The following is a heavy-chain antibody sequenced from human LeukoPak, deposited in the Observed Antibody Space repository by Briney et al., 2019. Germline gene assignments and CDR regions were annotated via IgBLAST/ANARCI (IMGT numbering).Heavy chain of an antibody. V-gene: IGHV4-59*01. CDR2: IYYSGST. D-gene: IGHD3-22*01. J-gene: IGHJ4*02. Sequence: PSETLSLTCTVSGGSISSYYWSWIRQPPGKGLEWIGYIYYSGSTNYNPSLKSRVTISVDTSKNQFSLKLSSVTAADTAVYYCAKVRPNYYDSSGYQYYFDYWGQGTLVTVSS. CDR3: AKVRPNYYDSSGYQYYFDY. CDR1: GGSISSYY.